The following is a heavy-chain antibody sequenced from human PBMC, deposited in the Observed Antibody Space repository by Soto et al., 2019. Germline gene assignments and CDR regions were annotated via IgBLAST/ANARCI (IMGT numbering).Heavy chain of an antibody. CDR1: GGTFSSYA. Sequence: ASVKVSCKASGGTFSSYAISWVRQAPGQGLEWMGGIIPIFGTANYAQKFQGRVTITADESTSTAYMELSSLRSEDTAVYYCAREDIVVVPAARVYYYYYGMDVWGQGTTVTVSS. CDR3: AREDIVVVPAARVYYYYYGMDV. V-gene: IGHV1-69*13. J-gene: IGHJ6*02. CDR2: IIPIFGTA. D-gene: IGHD2-2*01.